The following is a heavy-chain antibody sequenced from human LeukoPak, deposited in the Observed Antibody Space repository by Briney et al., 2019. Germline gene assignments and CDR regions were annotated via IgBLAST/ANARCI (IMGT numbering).Heavy chain of an antibody. Sequence: PSETLSLTCTASGGSISSYYWSWIRQPPGKGLEWIGYIYYSGSTNYNPSLKSRVTISVDTSKNQFSLKLSSVTAADTAVYYCARWASGWGANFDYWGQGTLVTVSS. CDR2: IYYSGST. J-gene: IGHJ4*02. CDR3: ARWASGWGANFDY. CDR1: GGSISSYY. V-gene: IGHV4-59*08. D-gene: IGHD6-19*01.